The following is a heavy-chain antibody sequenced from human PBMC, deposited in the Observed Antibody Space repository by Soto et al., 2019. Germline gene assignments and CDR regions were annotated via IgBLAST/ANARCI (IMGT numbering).Heavy chain of an antibody. D-gene: IGHD5-12*01. CDR3: ARGLRGYSGYDDYYYMDV. V-gene: IGHV3-13*01. CDR1: GFTFSSYD. J-gene: IGHJ6*03. Sequence: GGSLRLSCAASGFTFSSYDMHWVRQATGKGLEWVSAIGTAGDTYYPGSVKGRFTISRENAKNSLYLQMNSLRAGDTAVYYCARGLRGYSGYDDYYYMDVWGKGTTVTVSS. CDR2: IGTAGDT.